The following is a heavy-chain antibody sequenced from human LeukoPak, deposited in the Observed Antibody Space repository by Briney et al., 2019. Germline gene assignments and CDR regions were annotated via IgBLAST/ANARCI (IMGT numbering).Heavy chain of an antibody. J-gene: IGHJ6*02. Sequence: SETLSLTCTVSRGSITDNYWSWIRQPPGKGPEWIGYVYYSGGGTNYNPSLKSRVTMSVDTSKNHFSLKLGSVTAADTAVYYCARTLSGIYRSMDLWGQGTTVTVSS. V-gene: IGHV4-59*01. D-gene: IGHD1-26*01. CDR3: ARTLSGIYRSMDL. CDR1: RGSITDNY. CDR2: VYYSGGGT.